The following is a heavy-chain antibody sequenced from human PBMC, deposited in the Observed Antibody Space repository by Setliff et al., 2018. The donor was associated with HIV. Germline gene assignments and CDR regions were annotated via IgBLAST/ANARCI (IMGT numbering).Heavy chain of an antibody. V-gene: IGHV1-69*05. J-gene: IGHJ4*02. CDR2: TIPMFGTA. D-gene: IGHD2-2*01. CDR3: ARESACSSTSCPEVLDY. Sequence: ASVKVSCKASGGTFGIYDISWVRQAPGQGLEWMGGTIPMFGTANYAQKFQGRVTITTDESTNTGYMELSSLRSEDTAVYYCARESACSSTSCPEVLDYWGQGTLVTVSS. CDR1: GGTFGIYD.